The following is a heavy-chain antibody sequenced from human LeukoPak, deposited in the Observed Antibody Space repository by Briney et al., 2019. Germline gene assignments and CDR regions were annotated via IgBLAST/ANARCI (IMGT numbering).Heavy chain of an antibody. J-gene: IGHJ6*02. CDR1: GFTFSSYA. CDR2: ISYDGSNK. V-gene: IGHV3-30*04. D-gene: IGHD2-15*01. Sequence: PGGSLTLSCAASGFTFSSYAMHWVRQAPGKGLEWVAVISYDGSNKYYADSVKGRFTISRDNSKNTLYLQMNSLRAEDTAVYYCARDKGYCSGGSCYAYYYYGMDVWGQGTTVTVSS. CDR3: ARDKGYCSGGSCYAYYYYGMDV.